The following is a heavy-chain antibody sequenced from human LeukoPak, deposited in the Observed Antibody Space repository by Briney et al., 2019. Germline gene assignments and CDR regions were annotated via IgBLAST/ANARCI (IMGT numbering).Heavy chain of an antibody. V-gene: IGHV4-59*08. D-gene: IGHD3-22*01. Sequence: SETLSLTCTVSGGSISSYYWSWIRQPPGKGLEWIGYIYYSGSTNYNPSLKSRVTISVDTSKNQFSLKLSSVTAADTAVYYCARHYYYDSSGYSFDYWGQGTLVTVSS. CDR3: ARHYYYDSSGYSFDY. J-gene: IGHJ4*02. CDR1: GGSISSYY. CDR2: IYYSGST.